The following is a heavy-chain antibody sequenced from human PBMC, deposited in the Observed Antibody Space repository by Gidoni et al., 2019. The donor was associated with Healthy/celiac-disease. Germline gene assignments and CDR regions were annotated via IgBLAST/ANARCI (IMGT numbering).Heavy chain of an antibody. V-gene: IGHV4-39*01. CDR3: ARHDYGSGSYFAFDI. Sequence: QLQLQESGPGLVKPSETLSLTCTVSGGSISSSSYYWGWIRQPPGKGLEWIGSIYYSGSTYYNPSLKSRVTISVDTSKNQCSLKLSSVTAADTAVYYCARHDYGSGSYFAFDIWGQGTMVTVSS. J-gene: IGHJ3*02. CDR1: GGSISSSSYY. CDR2: IYYSGST. D-gene: IGHD3-10*01.